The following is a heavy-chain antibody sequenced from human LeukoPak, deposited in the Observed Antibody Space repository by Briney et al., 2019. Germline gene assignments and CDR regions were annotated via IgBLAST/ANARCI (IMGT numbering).Heavy chain of an antibody. CDR2: ISGYNGNT. Sequence: ASVKVSCKASGYTFTIYGISRVRQAPGQGLEWMGWISGYNGNTNYAQKFQGRVTMTTDTSTSTAYMELRSLKSDDTAVYYCAREAPYSSDDYWGQGTLVTVSS. J-gene: IGHJ4*02. CDR3: AREAPYSSDDY. D-gene: IGHD6-25*01. CDR1: GYTFTIYG. V-gene: IGHV1-18*01.